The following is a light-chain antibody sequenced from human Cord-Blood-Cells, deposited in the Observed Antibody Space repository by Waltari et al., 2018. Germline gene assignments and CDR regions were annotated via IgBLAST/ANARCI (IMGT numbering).Light chain of an antibody. Sequence: QSALTQHASVSGSPGQSLTISCTGTSRDVGGYNYVSWYQQHPGKAPKLLIYDVSKRPSGVSNHFSGSKSGDTASLTISGLQAEDEADYYCSSYTSSSTWVFGGGTKLTVL. CDR1: SRDVGGYNY. J-gene: IGLJ3*02. CDR2: DVS. V-gene: IGLV2-14*01. CDR3: SSYTSSSTWV.